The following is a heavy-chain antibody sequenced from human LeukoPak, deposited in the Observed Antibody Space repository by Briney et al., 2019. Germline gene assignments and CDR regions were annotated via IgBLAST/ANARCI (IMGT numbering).Heavy chain of an antibody. CDR3: ARTYDSSGYYRTDYYYYYYMDV. Sequence: GGSLRLSCTASGFTFSPYPMHWVRQAPGKGLEWVSLISGTGGSTYYADSVKGRFTISRDNSKNTLYLQMNSLRAEDTAVYYCARTYDSSGYYRTDYYYYYYMDVWGKGTTVTVSS. V-gene: IGHV3-23*01. CDR1: GFTFSPYP. J-gene: IGHJ6*03. CDR2: ISGTGGST. D-gene: IGHD3-22*01.